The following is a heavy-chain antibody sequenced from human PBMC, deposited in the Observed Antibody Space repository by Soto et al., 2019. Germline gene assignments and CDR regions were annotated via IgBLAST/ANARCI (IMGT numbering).Heavy chain of an antibody. CDR3: ARGSGYSYGGDDY. CDR2: IIPILGIA. J-gene: IGHJ4*02. V-gene: IGHV1-69*02. Sequence: QVQLVQSGAEVKKPGSSVKVSCKASRGTFSSYTISWVRQAPGQGLEWMGRIIPILGIANYAQKFQGRVTITADKSTSTAYMELSSLRSEDTAVYYCARGSGYSYGGDDYWGQGTLVTVSS. D-gene: IGHD5-18*01. CDR1: RGTFSSYT.